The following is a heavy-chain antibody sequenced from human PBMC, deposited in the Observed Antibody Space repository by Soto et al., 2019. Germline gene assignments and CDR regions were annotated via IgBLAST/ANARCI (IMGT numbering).Heavy chain of an antibody. CDR1: GFTFSSYA. D-gene: IGHD3-16*02. V-gene: IGHV3-23*01. Sequence: GGSLRLSCAASGFTFSSYAMSWVRQAPGKGLEWVSAISGSGGSTYYADSVKGRFTISRDNSKNTLYLQMNSLRAEDTAVYYCAKGGQAEEYDYIWGSYRYTGHYYYYYMDVWGKGTTVTVSS. J-gene: IGHJ6*03. CDR2: ISGSGGST. CDR3: AKGGQAEEYDYIWGSYRYTGHYYYYYMDV.